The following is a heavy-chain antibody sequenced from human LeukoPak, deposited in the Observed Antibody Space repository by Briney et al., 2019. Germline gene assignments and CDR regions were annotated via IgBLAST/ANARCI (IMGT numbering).Heavy chain of an antibody. V-gene: IGHV4-34*01. J-gene: IGHJ6*03. CDR1: GGSFSGYY. CDR3: ARGRDIVVVWRPYYMDV. Sequence: PSETLSLTCAVYGGSFSGYYWSWIRQPPGKGLEWIGEINHSGSTNYNPSLKSRVTISVDTSKNQFSLKLSSVTAADTAVYYCARGRDIVVVWRPYYMDVWGKGTTVTVSS. CDR2: INHSGST. D-gene: IGHD2-2*01.